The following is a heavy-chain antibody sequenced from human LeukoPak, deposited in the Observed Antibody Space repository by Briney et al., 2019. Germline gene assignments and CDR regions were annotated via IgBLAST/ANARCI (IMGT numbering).Heavy chain of an antibody. D-gene: IGHD3-22*01. J-gene: IGHJ4*02. CDR2: ISYDGSNK. Sequence: GGSLRLSCAASGFSFRSYGMHWVRQAPGKGLEWVAVISYDGSNKYYADSVKGRFTISRDNSKNTLYLQMNSLRAEDTAVYYCAKDRTMIVVVTIDYWGQGTLVTVSS. CDR1: GFSFRSYG. V-gene: IGHV3-30*18. CDR3: AKDRTMIVVVTIDY.